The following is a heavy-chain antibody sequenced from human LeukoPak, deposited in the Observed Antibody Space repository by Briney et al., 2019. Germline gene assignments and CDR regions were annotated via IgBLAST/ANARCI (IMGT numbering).Heavy chain of an antibody. CDR3: ARVCGGDCPLGHAFDI. CDR1: GFTFSSYD. D-gene: IGHD2-21*02. J-gene: IGHJ3*02. Sequence: PGGSLRLSCAASGFTFSSYDMHWVRQATGKGLEWVSAIGTAGDTYYPGSAKGRFTISRENAKNSLYLQMNSLRAGDTAVYYCARVCGGDCPLGHAFDIWGQGTMVTVSS. V-gene: IGHV3-13*01. CDR2: IGTAGDT.